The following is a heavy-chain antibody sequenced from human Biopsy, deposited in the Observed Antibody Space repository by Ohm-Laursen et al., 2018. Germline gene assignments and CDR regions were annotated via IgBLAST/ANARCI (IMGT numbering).Heavy chain of an antibody. Sequence: ASVKVSCKASSYTFTDYNIHWMRQAPGQGLEWLGDINCKTGATNYAQKFQGTVTMTRDTSISTAYLALGSLRSADTAIYYCARDPLNGHKHFDYWGQRSLVTVSS. D-gene: IGHD2-8*01. V-gene: IGHV1-2*02. J-gene: IGHJ4*02. CDR2: INCKTGAT. CDR1: SYTFTDYN. CDR3: ARDPLNGHKHFDY.